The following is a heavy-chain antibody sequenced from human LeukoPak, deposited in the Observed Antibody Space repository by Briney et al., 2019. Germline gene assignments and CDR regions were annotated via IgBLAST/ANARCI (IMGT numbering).Heavy chain of an antibody. CDR2: ISSSSSYI. D-gene: IGHD3-10*01. CDR3: TRDLFHVLLWFGEPDY. J-gene: IGHJ4*02. V-gene: IGHV3-21*03. Sequence: GGSLRLSCAASGFTFSNYGMHWVRQAPGKGLEWVSSISSSSSYIYYADSVKGRLTISRDNAKNSLYLQMNSLKTEDTAVYYCTRDLFHVLLWFGEPDYWGQGTLVTVSS. CDR1: GFTFSNYG.